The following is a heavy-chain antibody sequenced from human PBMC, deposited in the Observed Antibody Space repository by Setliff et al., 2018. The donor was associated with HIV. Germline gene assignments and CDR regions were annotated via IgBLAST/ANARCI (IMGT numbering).Heavy chain of an antibody. V-gene: IGHV3-7*01. Sequence: PGGSMRLSCAASGFTFSDYWMSWVRQAPGKGLEWVANIKQDGTDKYYVDSVRGRFTISRDNARNSLFLQMNSLRVEDTAVYYCARDTCDTPSSYAGPRFVYWGQGNLVTVSS. CDR2: IKQDGTDK. J-gene: IGHJ4*02. D-gene: IGHD2-2*01. CDR3: ARDTCDTPSSYAGPRFVY. CDR1: GFTFSDYW.